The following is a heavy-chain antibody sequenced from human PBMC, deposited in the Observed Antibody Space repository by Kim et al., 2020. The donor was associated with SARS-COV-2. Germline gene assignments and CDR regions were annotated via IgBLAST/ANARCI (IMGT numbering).Heavy chain of an antibody. Sequence: SLKSRVTTSVDTSKNQFSLKLSSVTAADTAVYYCARSGSSGWYRGYYFDYWGQGTLVTVSS. J-gene: IGHJ4*02. V-gene: IGHV4-34*01. D-gene: IGHD6-19*01. CDR3: ARSGSSGWYRGYYFDY.